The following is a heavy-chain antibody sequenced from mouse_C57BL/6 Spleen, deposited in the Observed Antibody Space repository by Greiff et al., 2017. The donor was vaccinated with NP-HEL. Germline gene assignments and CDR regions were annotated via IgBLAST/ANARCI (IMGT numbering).Heavy chain of an antibody. Sequence: EVQLQQSGPGLVKPSQSLSLTCSVTGYSITSGYYWNWIRQFPGNKLEWMGYISYDGSNNYNPSLKNRISITRDTSKNQFFLKLNSVTTEDTATYYCASGLYDYDAGDYWGQGTTLTVSS. CDR2: ISYDGSN. J-gene: IGHJ2*01. V-gene: IGHV3-6*01. CDR3: ASGLYDYDAGDY. CDR1: GYSITSGYY. D-gene: IGHD2-4*01.